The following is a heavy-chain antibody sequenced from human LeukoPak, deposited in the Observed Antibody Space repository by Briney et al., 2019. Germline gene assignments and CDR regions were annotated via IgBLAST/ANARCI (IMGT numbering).Heavy chain of an antibody. J-gene: IGHJ3*02. CDR2: IYHSGST. D-gene: IGHD3-10*01. CDR1: GGSISSGGYY. Sequence: PSQTLSLTCTVSGGSISSGGYYWSWIRQPPGKGLEWIGYIYHSGSTYYNPSLKSRVTISVDRSKNQFSLKLSSVTAADTAVYYCARGGYGSGSPRIWGQGTMVTVSS. CDR3: ARGGYGSGSPRI. V-gene: IGHV4-30-2*01.